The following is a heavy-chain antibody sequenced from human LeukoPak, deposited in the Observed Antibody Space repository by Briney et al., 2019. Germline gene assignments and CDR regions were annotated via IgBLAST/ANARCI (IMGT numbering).Heavy chain of an antibody. J-gene: IGHJ3*02. D-gene: IGHD3-16*01. CDR3: ARGSQIGLDDAFDI. CDR2: IYSGGST. Sequence: PGGSLRLSCAPFGFTFSNYAMSWVRQAPGKGLEWVSVIYSGGSTYYADSVKGRFTISRDNSKNTLYLQMNSLRAEDTAVYYCARGSQIGLDDAFDIWGQGTMVTVSS. V-gene: IGHV3-66*01. CDR1: GFTFSNYA.